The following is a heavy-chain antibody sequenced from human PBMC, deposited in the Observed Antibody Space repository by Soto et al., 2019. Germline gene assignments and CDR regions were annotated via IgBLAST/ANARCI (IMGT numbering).Heavy chain of an antibody. J-gene: IGHJ6*02. CDR1: GITFSNAW. D-gene: IGHD2-2*01. Sequence: PGGSLRLSCAASGITFSNAWMTWVRQAPGKGLEWVGRIKSITDGGTTDYAAPVKGRFPISRDDSKDTLYLQMNNLRTEETAVYHCATASADIVVVPATFGMDVWGQGTTVTVSS. V-gene: IGHV3-15*01. CDR2: IKSITDGGTT. CDR3: ATASADIVVVPATFGMDV.